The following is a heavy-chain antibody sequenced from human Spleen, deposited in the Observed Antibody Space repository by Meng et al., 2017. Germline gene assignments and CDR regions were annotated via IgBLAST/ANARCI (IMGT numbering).Heavy chain of an antibody. CDR1: GYTFTSYA. J-gene: IGHJ5*02. CDR3: ARDQWFRGYCSGGSCYAPLDP. CDR2: INTNTGNP. Sequence: ASVKVSCKASGYTFTSYAMNWVRQAPGRGLEWMGWINTNTGNPTYAQGFTGRFVFSLDTSVSTAYLQISSLKAEDTAVYYCARDQWFRGYCSGGSCYAPLDPWGQGTLVTVSS. D-gene: IGHD2-15*01. V-gene: IGHV7-4-1*02.